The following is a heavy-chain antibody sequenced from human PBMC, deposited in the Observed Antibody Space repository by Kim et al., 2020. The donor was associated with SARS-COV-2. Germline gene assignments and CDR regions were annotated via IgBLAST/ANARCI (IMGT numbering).Heavy chain of an antibody. D-gene: IGHD6-13*01. V-gene: IGHV3-23*01. CDR3: AKGDRAAAGTRVSSCFDY. Sequence: KGRLTISRDNSKNTLYLQMNSLRAEDTAVYYCAKGDRAAAGTRVSSCFDYWGQGTLVTVSS. J-gene: IGHJ4*02.